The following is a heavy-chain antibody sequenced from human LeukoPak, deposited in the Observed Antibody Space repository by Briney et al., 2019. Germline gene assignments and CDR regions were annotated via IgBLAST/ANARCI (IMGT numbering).Heavy chain of an antibody. CDR1: GFTFSSYG. V-gene: IGHV3-30*02. CDR2: MWYDGSNK. D-gene: IGHD3-10*01. J-gene: IGHJ4*02. CDR3: AKDKWDYYGSFDY. Sequence: GGSLRLSCAASGFTFSSYGMHWVRQAPGKGLGWMAVMWYDGSNKYYADSVKGRFTISRDNSKNTLYLQMNSLRAEDTAVYYCAKDKWDYYGSFDYWGQGTLVTVSS.